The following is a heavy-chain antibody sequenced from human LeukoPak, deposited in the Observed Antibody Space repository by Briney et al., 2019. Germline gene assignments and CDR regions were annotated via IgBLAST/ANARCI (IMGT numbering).Heavy chain of an antibody. J-gene: IGHJ4*02. CDR1: GFIFSRYG. D-gene: IGHD2-15*01. V-gene: IGHV3-30*02. Sequence: GGSLRLSCTASGFIFSRYGMHWVRQAPGKGLEWVALIRFDGSNRYYADSVKGRFSISRDNGKNTLYLQMHSLRAEDTSVYYCARDLGSHFYFWGQGTLVTVSS. CDR2: IRFDGSNR. CDR3: ARDLGSHFYF.